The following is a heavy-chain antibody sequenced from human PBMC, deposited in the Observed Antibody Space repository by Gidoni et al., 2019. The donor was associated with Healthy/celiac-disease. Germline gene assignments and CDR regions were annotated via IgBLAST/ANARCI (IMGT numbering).Heavy chain of an antibody. V-gene: IGHV3-11*06. J-gene: IGHJ6*03. CDR2: ISSSSSYT. Sequence: QVQLVESGGGLVKPGGSLRLSCAASGFTFSDYYMSWIRQAPGKGLEWVSYISSSSSYTNYADSGKGRFTISRDNAKNSLYLQMNSLRAEDTAVYYCARDFGDPKYYYYYMDVWGKGTTVTVSS. CDR1: GFTFSDYY. D-gene: IGHD3-3*01. CDR3: ARDFGDPKYYYYYMDV.